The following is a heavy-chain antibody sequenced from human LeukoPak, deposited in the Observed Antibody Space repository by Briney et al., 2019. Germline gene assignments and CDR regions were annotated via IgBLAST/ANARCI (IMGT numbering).Heavy chain of an antibody. V-gene: IGHV3-7*01. CDR3: ARYSSGWYHVGFDY. D-gene: IGHD6-19*01. CDR2: INPDGSEK. J-gene: IGHJ4*02. Sequence: GGSLRLSCAASGFPFGSSWMDWVRQAPGKGLEWVASINPDGSEKYSVDSVEGRFTISRDNAKNLLYLQVNSLRVEDTAVYYCARYSSGWYHVGFDYWGQGTLVTVSS. CDR1: GFPFGSSW.